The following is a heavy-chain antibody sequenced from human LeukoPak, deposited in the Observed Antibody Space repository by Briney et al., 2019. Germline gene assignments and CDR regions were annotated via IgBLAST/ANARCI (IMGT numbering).Heavy chain of an antibody. CDR2: IYYSGST. D-gene: IGHD6-6*01. V-gene: IGHV4-31*03. J-gene: IGHJ3*02. CDR3: ARDPVESWQLFPVSGAFDI. CDR1: GGSISSGGYY. Sequence: SETLSLTCTVSGGSISSGGYYWSWIRQHPGKGLEWIGYIYYSGSTYYNPSLKSRVTISVDTSKNQFSLKLSSVTAADTAVYYCARDPVESWQLFPVSGAFDIWGQGTMVTVSS.